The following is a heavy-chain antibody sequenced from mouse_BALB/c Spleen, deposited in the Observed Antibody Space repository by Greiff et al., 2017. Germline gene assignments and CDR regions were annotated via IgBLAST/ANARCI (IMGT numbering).Heavy chain of an antibody. V-gene: IGHV5-12-1*01. CDR3: ARLAIRLPFAY. CDR1: GFAFSSYD. J-gene: IGHJ3*01. CDR2: ISSGGGST. D-gene: IGHD2-4*01. Sequence: EVHLVESGGGLVKPGGSLKLSCAASGFAFSSYDMSWVRQTPEKRLEWVAYISSGGGSTYYPDTVKGRFTISRDNAKNTLYLQMSSLKSEDTAMYYCARLAIRLPFAYWGQGTLVTVSA.